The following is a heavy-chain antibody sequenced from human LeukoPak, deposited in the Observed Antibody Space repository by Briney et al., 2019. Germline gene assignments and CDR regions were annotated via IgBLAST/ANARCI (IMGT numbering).Heavy chain of an antibody. CDR2: IWYDGSNK. D-gene: IGHD6-19*01. J-gene: IGHJ4*02. V-gene: IGHV3-33*01. Sequence: GGSLRLSCAASGFTVSSYGMHWVRQAPGKGLEWVAVIWYDGSNKYYADSVKGRFTISRDNSKNTLYLQMNSLRAEDTAVYYCARVSSSSGLDYWGQGTLVTVSS. CDR1: GFTVSSYG. CDR3: ARVSSSSGLDY.